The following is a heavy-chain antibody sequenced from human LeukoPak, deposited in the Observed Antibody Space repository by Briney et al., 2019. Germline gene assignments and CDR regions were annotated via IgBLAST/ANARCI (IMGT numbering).Heavy chain of an antibody. CDR2: IYYSGST. D-gene: IGHD4-17*01. Sequence: SETLSLTCTVSGGSISSYYWSWIRQPPGKGLEWIGYIYYSGSTNYNPSLKSRVTISVDRSKTQFSLKLSSVTAADTAVYYCARATVTTLDAFFIWGEGTMVTVSS. J-gene: IGHJ3*02. CDR3: ARATVTTLDAFFI. CDR1: GGSISSYY. V-gene: IGHV4-59*01.